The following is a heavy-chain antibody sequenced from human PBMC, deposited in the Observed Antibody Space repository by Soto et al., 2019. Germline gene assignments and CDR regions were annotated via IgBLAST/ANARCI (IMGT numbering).Heavy chain of an antibody. CDR3: ARHSRYSGYVNDFFDGMDV. Sequence: ETLSLTCTVSGGSISSSSYYWGWIRQPPGKGLEWIGSIYYSGSTYYNPSLKSRVTISVDTSKNQFSLKLSSVTAADTAVYYCARHSRYSGYVNDFFDGMDVWGQGTTVTVSS. CDR1: GGSISSSSYY. D-gene: IGHD5-12*01. CDR2: IYYSGST. V-gene: IGHV4-39*01. J-gene: IGHJ6*02.